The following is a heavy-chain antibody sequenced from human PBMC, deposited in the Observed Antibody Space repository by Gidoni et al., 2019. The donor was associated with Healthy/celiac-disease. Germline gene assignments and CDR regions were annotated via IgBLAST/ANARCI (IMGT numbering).Heavy chain of an antibody. CDR3: AKDHDYYHYFDY. J-gene: IGHJ4*02. CDR1: GFTFSSYA. Sequence: EVQLLESGGGLVQPGGSLRLSCAASGFTFSSYAMSWVRQAPGKGLEWVAAISGSGGSTYYADSVKGRFTISRDNSKNTLYLQMNSLRAEDTAVYYCAKDHDYYHYFDYWGQGTLVTVSS. D-gene: IGHD2-21*02. V-gene: IGHV3-23*01. CDR2: ISGSGGST.